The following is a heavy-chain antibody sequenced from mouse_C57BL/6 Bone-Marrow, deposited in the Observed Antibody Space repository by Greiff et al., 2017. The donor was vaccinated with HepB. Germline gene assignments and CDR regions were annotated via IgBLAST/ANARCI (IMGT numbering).Heavy chain of an antibody. CDR2: ISDGGSYT. J-gene: IGHJ4*01. V-gene: IGHV5-4*01. Sequence: EVQVVESGGGLVKPGGSLKLSCAASGFTFSSYAMSWVRQTPEKRLEWVATISDGGSYTYYPDNVKGRFTISRDNAKNNLYLQMSHLKSEDTAMYYCARDLYYDYDEYAMDYWGQGTSVTVSS. CDR3: ARDLYYDYDEYAMDY. D-gene: IGHD2-4*01. CDR1: GFTFSSYA.